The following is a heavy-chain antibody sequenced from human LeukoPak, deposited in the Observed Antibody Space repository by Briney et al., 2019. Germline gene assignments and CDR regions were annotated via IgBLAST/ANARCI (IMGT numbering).Heavy chain of an antibody. CDR3: VRGDDGYGYAQHDY. J-gene: IGHJ4*02. CDR2: ISYDGSNQ. D-gene: IGHD5-18*01. V-gene: IGHV3-30*07. CDR1: GFTFSSFA. Sequence: GGSLRLSCAASGFTFSSFAVHWVRQAPGKGLEWVAVISYDGSNQIYAGSVKGRFTISRDNSKNMQYLQMNSLRAEDTAVYYCVRGDDGYGYAQHDYWGQGTLVTVSS.